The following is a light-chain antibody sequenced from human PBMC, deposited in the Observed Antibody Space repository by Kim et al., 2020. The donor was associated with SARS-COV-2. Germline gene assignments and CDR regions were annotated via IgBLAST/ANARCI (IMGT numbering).Light chain of an antibody. V-gene: IGLV3-1*01. J-gene: IGLJ2*01. CDR3: QSWDSGVVV. CDR1: KLGDKY. CDR2: QDN. Sequence: SYELTQPPSVSVYPGQTAIITCSGDKLGDKYGCWYQQKPGQTPVIVIYQDNKRPTGIPERFSGSNSGNTATLTISGAQAMDEADYYCQSWDSGVVVFGGGTQLTVL.